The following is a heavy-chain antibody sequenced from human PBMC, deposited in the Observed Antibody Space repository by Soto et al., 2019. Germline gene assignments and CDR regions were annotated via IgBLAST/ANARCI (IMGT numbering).Heavy chain of an antibody. D-gene: IGHD5-18*01. CDR3: AGASDSTWYNWLDP. CDR1: GGNFSSNG. V-gene: IGHV1-69*13. Sequence: SVKVSCKAPGGNFSSNGIRWVRQAPGQGLELMGGIIPTFGTTNYAHKFRGRVTITADESTGTAYMGLSSLRSDDTAVYYCAGASDSTWYNWLDPWGQGTLVTVSS. J-gene: IGHJ5*02. CDR2: IIPTFGTT.